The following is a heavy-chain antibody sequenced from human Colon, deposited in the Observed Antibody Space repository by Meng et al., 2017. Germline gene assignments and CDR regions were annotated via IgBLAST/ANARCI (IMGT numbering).Heavy chain of an antibody. CDR2: ISGPGDAT. Sequence: GESLKISCAVSGFTLSSYAMNWVRQAPGKGLEWVSSISGPGDATHYADSVKGRFTVSRDNSKSTLYLEMNSLTAEDTAVYYCGKDPHDSSGDYFQYWGQGTLVTVSS. CDR1: GFTLSSYA. V-gene: IGHV3-23*01. CDR3: GKDPHDSSGDYFQY. J-gene: IGHJ4*02. D-gene: IGHD3-22*01.